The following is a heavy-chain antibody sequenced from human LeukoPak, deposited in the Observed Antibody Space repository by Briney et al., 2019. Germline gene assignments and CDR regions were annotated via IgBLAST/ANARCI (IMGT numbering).Heavy chain of an antibody. Sequence: GGSLRLSCAASGFTFSSYAMSWVRQAPGKGLEWVSAISGNGRTTYYAESVKGRFTISRDNSKNTLYPQMNSLRAEDTAVYYCAKEGYSSSWNADFDYWGQGTLVTVSS. J-gene: IGHJ4*02. D-gene: IGHD6-13*01. V-gene: IGHV3-23*01. CDR1: GFTFSSYA. CDR2: ISGNGRTT. CDR3: AKEGYSSSWNADFDY.